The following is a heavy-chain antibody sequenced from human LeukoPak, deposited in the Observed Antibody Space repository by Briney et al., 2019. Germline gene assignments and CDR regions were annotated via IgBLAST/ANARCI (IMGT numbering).Heavy chain of an antibody. CDR2: IKPDTGVT. V-gene: IGHV1-2*02. J-gene: IGHJ4*02. D-gene: IGHD7-27*01. Sequence: ASVKVSCTTSGFTVTAHYMHWVRQAPGQGLEWMGWIKPDTGVTYYAQTFQGRFTMTVDVSNSTVSMELTSLRSDDTAIYYCARDHNWGPDYWGQGTLVTVSS. CDR1: GFTVTAHY. CDR3: ARDHNWGPDY.